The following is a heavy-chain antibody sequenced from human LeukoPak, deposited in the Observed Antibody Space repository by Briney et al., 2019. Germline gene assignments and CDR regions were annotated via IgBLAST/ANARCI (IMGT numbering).Heavy chain of an antibody. CDR2: IYTSGST. Sequence: PSETLSLTCTVSGGSISSYYWSWIRQPAGKGLEWIGRIYTSGSTNYNPSLKSRVTMSVDTSKNQFSLKLSSVTAADTAVYYCARDRGYCSGGSRGYYSDYWGQGTLVTVSS. D-gene: IGHD2-15*01. CDR1: GGSISSYY. J-gene: IGHJ4*02. CDR3: ARDRGYCSGGSRGYYSDY. V-gene: IGHV4-4*07.